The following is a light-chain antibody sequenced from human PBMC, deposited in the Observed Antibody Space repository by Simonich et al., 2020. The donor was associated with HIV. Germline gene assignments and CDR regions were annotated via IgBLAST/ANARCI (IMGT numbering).Light chain of an antibody. CDR2: CES. Sequence: DIVMTQSPDSLAVSLGERATINCKSNQSVLYSSNNKNYLAWYQQKHGQPPKLLIYCESTRESGVPDRFSGSGYGTDFPLTISSLQAEDGAVYYCQQYYGTPFTFGPGTKVDYK. CDR3: QQYYGTPFT. CDR1: QSVLYSSNNKNY. J-gene: IGKJ3*01. V-gene: IGKV4-1*01.